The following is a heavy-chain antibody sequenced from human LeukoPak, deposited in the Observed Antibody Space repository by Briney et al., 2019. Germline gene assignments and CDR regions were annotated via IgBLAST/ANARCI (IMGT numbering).Heavy chain of an antibody. V-gene: IGHV1-69*13. J-gene: IGHJ4*02. CDR1: GGTFSSYA. CDR2: IIPIFGSA. CDR3: ARGARFDYTDY. D-gene: IGHD4-11*01. Sequence: ASVKVSCKASGGTFSSYAISWVRQAPGQGLEWMGGIIPIFGSANYAQKFQGRVTITADESTSTAYMELSSLRSEDTAVYYCARGARFDYTDYWGQGTLVTVSS.